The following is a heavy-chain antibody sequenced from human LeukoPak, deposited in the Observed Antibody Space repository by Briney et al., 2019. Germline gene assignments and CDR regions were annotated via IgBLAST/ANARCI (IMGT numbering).Heavy chain of an antibody. D-gene: IGHD4-11*01. V-gene: IGHV3-21*01. CDR3: ARQRMDYSSFFPGYFDS. CDR2: ITSGSGDI. Sequence: PGGSLRLSCAASGFTFSSYNMSWIRQAPGKGLEWVSSITSGSGDIYYTDSVKGRFTISRDNAKNSLYLQMGSLRAEDTAVYFCARQRMDYSSFFPGYFDSWGLGTLVTVS. J-gene: IGHJ4*02. CDR1: GFTFSSYN.